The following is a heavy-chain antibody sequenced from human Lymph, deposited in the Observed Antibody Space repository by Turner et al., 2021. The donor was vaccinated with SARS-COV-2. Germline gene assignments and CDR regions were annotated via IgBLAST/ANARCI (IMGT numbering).Heavy chain of an antibody. CDR1: GFTFDDSA. J-gene: IGHJ4*02. Sequence: EVQLVESGGGLVQPGRSLRLSCAASGFTFDDSALHWVRQAPGKGLEWVSGISWNSGTIGYADFVKGRFTISRDNAKNSLYLQMNSLRAEDTALYYCAKGHTSSSGWYVRGFDYWGQGTLVTVSS. V-gene: IGHV3-9*01. CDR3: AKGHTSSSGWYVRGFDY. D-gene: IGHD6-19*01. CDR2: ISWNSGTI.